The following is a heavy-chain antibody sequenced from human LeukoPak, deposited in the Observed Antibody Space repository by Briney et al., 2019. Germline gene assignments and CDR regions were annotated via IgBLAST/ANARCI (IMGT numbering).Heavy chain of an antibody. D-gene: IGHD2-21*01. CDR1: GGSLRSYY. J-gene: IGHJ6*03. CDR3: ARVGERHYYYYMDV. Sequence: PSETLSLTCTVSGGSLRSYYWSWIRQPPGPGVEWCGYIYYSGSTNYNPSLKSRVTISVDTSKNQFSLKLSSVTAADTAVYYCARVGERHYYYYMDVWGKGTTVTISS. CDR2: IYYSGST. V-gene: IGHV4-59*01.